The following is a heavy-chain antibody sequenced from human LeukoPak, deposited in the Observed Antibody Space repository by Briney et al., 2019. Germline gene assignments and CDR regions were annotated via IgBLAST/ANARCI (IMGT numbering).Heavy chain of an antibody. CDR2: IIPIFGTA. Sequence: SVKVSCKASGGTFSSYAISWVRQAPGQGLEWMGGIIPIFGTANYAQKFQGRVTITTDESTSTAYVELSSLRSEDTAVYYCARGLRSGWSHSSYYFDYWGQGTLVTVSS. CDR3: ARGLRSGWSHSSYYFDY. CDR1: GGTFSSYA. D-gene: IGHD6-19*01. J-gene: IGHJ4*02. V-gene: IGHV1-69*05.